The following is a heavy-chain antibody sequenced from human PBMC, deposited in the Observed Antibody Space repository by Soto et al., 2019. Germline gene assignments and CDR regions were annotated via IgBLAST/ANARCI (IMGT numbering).Heavy chain of an antibody. CDR1: GGTFSSYA. V-gene: IGHV1-69*13. CDR3: AILPDYYDSRGPQDY. D-gene: IGHD3-22*01. CDR2: IIPIFGTA. J-gene: IGHJ4*02. Sequence: ASVNVSCKASGGTFSSYAISWVRQAPGQGLEWMGGIIPIFGTANYAQKFQGRVTITADESTSTAYMELSSLRSEDTAVYYCAILPDYYDSRGPQDYWGQGTLVTVS.